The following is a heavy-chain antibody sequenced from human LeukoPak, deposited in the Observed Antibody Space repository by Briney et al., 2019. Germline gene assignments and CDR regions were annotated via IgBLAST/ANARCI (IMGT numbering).Heavy chain of an antibody. V-gene: IGHV1-46*01. J-gene: IGHJ4*02. CDR2: INPSGGTT. CDR3: ARDLYGSGSYYGY. CDR1: GGTFSSYA. D-gene: IGHD3-10*01. Sequence: ASVKVSCKASGGTFSSYAISWVRQAPGQGLEWMGLINPSGGTTTYAQKFQGRVTMTRDTSTSTVYMELSSLRSEDTAVYYCARDLYGSGSYYGYWGQGTLVTVSS.